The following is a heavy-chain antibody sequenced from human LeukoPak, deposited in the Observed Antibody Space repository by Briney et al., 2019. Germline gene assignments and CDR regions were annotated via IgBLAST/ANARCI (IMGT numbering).Heavy chain of an antibody. CDR1: GFTFSSYA. CDR3: ARSSVAATKGRYYFDH. V-gene: IGHV3-23*01. J-gene: IGHJ4*02. CDR2: ISGAGAGT. Sequence: PGGSLRLSCAASGFTFSSYAMSWVRQAPGKGLEWVSGISGAGAGTYYADSGKGRFTVSRDSSHNTVSLQMNGLRTEDTAVYYCARSSVAATKGRYYFDHWGQGTLVTVSS. D-gene: IGHD6-6*01.